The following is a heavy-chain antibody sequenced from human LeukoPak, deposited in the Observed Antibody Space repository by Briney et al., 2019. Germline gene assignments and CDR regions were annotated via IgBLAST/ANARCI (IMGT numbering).Heavy chain of an antibody. J-gene: IGHJ4*02. V-gene: IGHV3-23*01. CDR1: GFTFSSYA. CDR2: ISGSGGST. D-gene: IGHD3-22*01. CDR3: AKDHRASWGIVVVITPFDY. Sequence: PGGSLRLSCAASGFTFSSYAMSWVRQAPGKGLEWVSAISGSGGSTYYADSVNGRFTISRDNSKTTLYLQMHSLRAEDTAVYYCAKDHRASWGIVVVITPFDYWGQGTLVTVSS.